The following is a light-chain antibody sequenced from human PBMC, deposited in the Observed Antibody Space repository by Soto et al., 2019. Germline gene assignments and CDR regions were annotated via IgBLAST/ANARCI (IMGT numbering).Light chain of an antibody. CDR3: QQYNNWPGT. CDR2: GAS. J-gene: IGKJ1*01. V-gene: IGKV3-15*01. Sequence: EIVLTQSPGTLSLSPGERATLSCRASQSVTSSYLAWYQQKPGQAPRLLIYGASTRATGIPARFSGSGSGTEFTLTISSLQPEDFAVYYCQQYNNWPGTFGQGTKVDTK. CDR1: QSVTSSY.